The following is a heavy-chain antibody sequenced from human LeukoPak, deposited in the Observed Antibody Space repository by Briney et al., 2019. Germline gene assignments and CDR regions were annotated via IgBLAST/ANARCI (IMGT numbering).Heavy chain of an antibody. D-gene: IGHD3-22*01. J-gene: IGHJ4*02. CDR1: GFTVSSNY. CDR3: ARGFSSGYSFDY. Sequence: GGSLRLSCAASGFTVSSNYMNWVRQAPGKGLEWVSSISSSSSYIYYADSVKGRFTISRDNAKNSLYLQMNSLRAEDTAVYYCARGFSSGYSFDYWGQGTLVTVSS. CDR2: ISSSSSYI. V-gene: IGHV3-21*01.